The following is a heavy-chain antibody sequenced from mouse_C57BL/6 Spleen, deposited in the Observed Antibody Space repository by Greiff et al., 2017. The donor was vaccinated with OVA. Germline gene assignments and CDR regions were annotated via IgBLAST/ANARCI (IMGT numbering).Heavy chain of an antibody. CDR3: ARNDYDWYFDV. J-gene: IGHJ1*03. V-gene: IGHV1-7*01. D-gene: IGHD2-4*01. CDR2: INPSSGYT. CDR1: GYTFTSYW. Sequence: QVQLQQPGAELAKPGASVKLSCKASGYTFTSYWMHWVKQRPGQGLEWIGYINPSSGYTEYNQKFKDKATLTADKSSSTAYMQLSSLTYEDSAVYYCARNDYDWYFDVWGTGTTVTVSS.